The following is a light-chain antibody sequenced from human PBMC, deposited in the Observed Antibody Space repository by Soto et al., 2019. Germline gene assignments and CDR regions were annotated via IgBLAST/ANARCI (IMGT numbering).Light chain of an antibody. V-gene: IGKV1-8*01. Sequence: AIRMTQSPSSFSASTGDRVTITCRARQGISSYLAWYQQKPGKAPKLLIYAASTLQSGVPSRFSGSVSGTDFTLTISCLQSEDFETYYCQQYYSDPFTFGGGTKVDIK. CDR2: AAS. J-gene: IGKJ4*01. CDR1: QGISSY. CDR3: QQYYSDPFT.